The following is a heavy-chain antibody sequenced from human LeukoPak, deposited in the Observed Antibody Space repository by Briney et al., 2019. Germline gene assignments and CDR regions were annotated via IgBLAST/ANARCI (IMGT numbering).Heavy chain of an antibody. D-gene: IGHD1-26*01. Sequence: GGSLRLSCAASGFTLDDYAMAWVRHAAGKGLEWVSLISGDGGSTYYADSVKGRFTISRDNSKNSLYLQMNSLRTEDTALYYCAKARYSGSYYSSWGPDYWGQGTLVTVSS. J-gene: IGHJ4*02. V-gene: IGHV3-43*02. CDR2: ISGDGGST. CDR3: AKARYSGSYYSSWGPDY. CDR1: GFTLDDYA.